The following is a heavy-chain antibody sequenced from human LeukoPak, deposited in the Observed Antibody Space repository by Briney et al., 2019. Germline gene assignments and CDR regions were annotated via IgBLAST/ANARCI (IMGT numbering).Heavy chain of an antibody. Sequence: ASVKVSCKASGYTFTGYYMHWVRQAPGQGLEWMGWINPNSGGTNYAQKLQGRVTMTTDTSTSTAYMELRSLRSDDTAVYYCARDLYYDYVWGSYRYPPDAFDIWGQGTMVTVSS. V-gene: IGHV1-2*02. CDR2: INPNSGGT. J-gene: IGHJ3*02. D-gene: IGHD3-16*02. CDR1: GYTFTGYY. CDR3: ARDLYYDYVWGSYRYPPDAFDI.